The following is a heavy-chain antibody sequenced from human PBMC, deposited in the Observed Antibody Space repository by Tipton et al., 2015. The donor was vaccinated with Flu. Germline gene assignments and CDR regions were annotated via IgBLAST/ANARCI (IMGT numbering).Heavy chain of an antibody. CDR2: INYNGGT. Sequence: LRLSCTVSGGSISTYYWSWIRQPPGKGLEWIGFINYNGGTDYNPSLKSRVTISVDTSKNQFSLRLSSVTAADTAVYYCTRAPYSDYDTSGSSFDYWGQGTLVTFSS. CDR3: TRAPYSDYDTSGSSFDY. D-gene: IGHD3-22*01. J-gene: IGHJ4*02. CDR1: GGSISTYY. V-gene: IGHV4-59*01.